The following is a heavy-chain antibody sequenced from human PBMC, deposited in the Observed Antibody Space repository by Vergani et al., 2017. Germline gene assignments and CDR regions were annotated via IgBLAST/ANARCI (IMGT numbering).Heavy chain of an antibody. CDR1: GFTFSSYA. D-gene: IGHD2-15*01. Sequence: EVQLLESGGGLVQPGGSLRLSCAASGFTFSSYAMSWVRPAPGKGLEWVSAISGSGGSTYYADSVKGRFTISRDNSKNTLYLQMNSLRAEDTAVYYCAKDLXPRIPCSGGSCYSYYYYYYGMDVWGQGTTVTVSS. J-gene: IGHJ6*02. V-gene: IGHV3-23*01. CDR2: ISGSGGST. CDR3: AKDLXPRIPCSGGSCYSYYYYYYGMDV.